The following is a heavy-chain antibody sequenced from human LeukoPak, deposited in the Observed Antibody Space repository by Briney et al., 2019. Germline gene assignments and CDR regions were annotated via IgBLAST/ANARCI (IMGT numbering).Heavy chain of an antibody. CDR3: ARRFWRSIVGDPGGFDY. CDR2: IYYSGST. D-gene: IGHD1-26*01. J-gene: IGHJ4*02. Sequence: SETLSLTCTVSGGSISSSSYYWGWIRQPPGKGLEWIGSIYYSGSTYYNPSLKSRVTISVDTSKNQFSLKLSSVTAADTAVYYCARRFWRSIVGDPGGFDYWGQGTLVTVSS. V-gene: IGHV4-39*01. CDR1: GGSISSSSYY.